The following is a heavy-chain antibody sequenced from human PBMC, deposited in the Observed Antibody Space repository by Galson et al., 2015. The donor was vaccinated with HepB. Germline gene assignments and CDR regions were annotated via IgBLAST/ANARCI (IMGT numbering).Heavy chain of an antibody. J-gene: IGHJ4*02. CDR3: ARDERGGSHDY. Sequence: SVKVSCKASIYTFTGHYMHWVRQAPGQGLEWMGRINPNSGGTNYAQKFQGRVIMTSDTSISTAYMELSRLRSDDSAMYYCARDERGGSHDYWGQGTLVTVSS. V-gene: IGHV1-2*06. CDR1: IYTFTGHY. D-gene: IGHD1-26*01. CDR2: INPNSGGT.